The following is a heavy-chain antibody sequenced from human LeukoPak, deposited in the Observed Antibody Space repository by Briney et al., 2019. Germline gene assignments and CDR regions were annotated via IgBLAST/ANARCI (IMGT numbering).Heavy chain of an antibody. CDR2: IYYSAIT. J-gene: IGHJ4*02. CDR1: GYSITTYY. CDR3: ASGQWPYHFDY. D-gene: IGHD6-19*01. Sequence: SETLSLTCTVSGYSITTYYSNWPRQSPEMGLEWIGSIYYSAITNYNPSFKSRVIISIDTSKNQFSLKLSSVTAADTAVYYCASGQWPYHFDYWGQGNLLTVSS. V-gene: IGHV4-59*01.